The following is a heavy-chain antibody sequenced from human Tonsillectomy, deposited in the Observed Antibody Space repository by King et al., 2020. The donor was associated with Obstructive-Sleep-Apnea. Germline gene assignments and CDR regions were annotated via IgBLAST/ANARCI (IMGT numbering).Heavy chain of an antibody. CDR3: VKDTYYYDSSGYYRFDY. CDR2: ISDSGGST. D-gene: IGHD3-22*01. J-gene: IGHJ4*02. Sequence: VQLVESGGGLVQPGESLRLSCAASGFTFSTYAMSWVRQAPGKGLEWVSVISDSGGSTFYADSVKGRFTISGYNSENTLYLQMNSLRVEDTAVYYCVKDTYYYDSSGYYRFDYWGQGTLVTVSS. CDR1: GFTFSTYA. V-gene: IGHV3-23*04.